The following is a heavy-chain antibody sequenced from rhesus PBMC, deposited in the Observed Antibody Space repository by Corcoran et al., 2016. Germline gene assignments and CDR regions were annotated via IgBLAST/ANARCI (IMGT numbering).Heavy chain of an antibody. CDR3: ARGWVDAYFDY. V-gene: IGHV4S11*01. CDR2: LYGSGDHP. Sequence: QVQLQESGPGLVKPLETLSLTCAVSGGSISSNYWSWIRQPPGKGLEWIGYLYGSGDHPHPHPPRKSRVPLSVDTTKNQFTLKLSFVTTADTAVYYCARGWVDAYFDYWGQGVLVTVSS. D-gene: IGHD5-12*01. CDR1: GGSISSNY. J-gene: IGHJ4*01.